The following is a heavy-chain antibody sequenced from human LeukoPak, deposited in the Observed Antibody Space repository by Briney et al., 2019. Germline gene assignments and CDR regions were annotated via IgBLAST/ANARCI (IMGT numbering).Heavy chain of an antibody. V-gene: IGHV5-51*01. J-gene: IGHJ4*02. CDR2: IYPGASNT. Sequence: GESLKICCKGSGYSFTSYWIGWVRQMPGKGLEWVGIIYPGASNTSYSPSFQGQFTISADKSISTAYLQWSSLKAADTAMYYCARLRGYSNYFFDYWGQETLVTVSS. CDR1: GYSFTSYW. D-gene: IGHD3-22*01. CDR3: ARLRGYSNYFFDY.